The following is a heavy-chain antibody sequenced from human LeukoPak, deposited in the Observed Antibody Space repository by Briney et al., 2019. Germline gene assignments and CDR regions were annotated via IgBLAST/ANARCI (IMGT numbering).Heavy chain of an antibody. CDR1: GFTFSSYE. Sequence: GGSLRLSCAASGFTFSSYEMNWVRKAPGKGLEWVSYISISGSTIYYADSVKGRFTISRDNAKNSLYLHMHSLSAEATAVSYCARDGRDSSSWDSPFDY. CDR2: ISISGSTI. D-gene: IGHD6-13*01. V-gene: IGHV3-48*03. CDR3: ARDGRDSSSWDSPFDY. J-gene: IGHJ4*01.